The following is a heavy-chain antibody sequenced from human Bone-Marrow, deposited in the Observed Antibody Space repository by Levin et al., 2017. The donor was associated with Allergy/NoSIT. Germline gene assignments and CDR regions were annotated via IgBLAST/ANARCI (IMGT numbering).Heavy chain of an antibody. J-gene: IGHJ4*02. D-gene: IGHD3-22*01. CDR3: ARDGSRTSTMIVVVIPDYFDY. CDR1: GFTFSSYA. V-gene: IGHV3-30-3*01. Sequence: GGSLRLSCAASGFTFSSYAMHWVRQAPGKGLEWVAVISYDGSNKYYADSVKGRFTISRDNSKNTLYLQMNSLRAEDTAVYYCARDGSRTSTMIVVVIPDYFDYWGQGTLVTVSS. CDR2: ISYDGSNK.